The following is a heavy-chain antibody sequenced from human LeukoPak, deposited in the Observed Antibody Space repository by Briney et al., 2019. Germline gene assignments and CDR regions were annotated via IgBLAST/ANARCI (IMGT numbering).Heavy chain of an antibody. J-gene: IGHJ4*02. V-gene: IGHV3-74*01. CDR3: AKEIVRQQLATPH. D-gene: IGHD6-13*01. CDR1: GFTFSSYW. Sequence: GGSLRLSCAASGFTFSSYWMHWVRQAPGKGLVWVSRINSDGSSTSYADSVKGRFTISRDNSKNTLYLQMNSLRAEDTAVYYCAKEIVRQQLATPHLGQGTLVTVSS. CDR2: INSDGSST.